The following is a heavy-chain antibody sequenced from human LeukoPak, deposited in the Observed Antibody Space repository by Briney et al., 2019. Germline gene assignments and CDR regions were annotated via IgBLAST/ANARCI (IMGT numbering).Heavy chain of an antibody. CDR2: INSDGSST. V-gene: IGHV3-74*01. J-gene: IGHJ6*04. CDR3: AGDYGDSDYYGMDV. D-gene: IGHD4-17*01. CDR1: GFTFSSYW. Sequence: GGSLRLSCAASGFTFSSYWMHWVRQAPGKGLVWVSRINSDGSSTSYAGSVKGRFTISRDNAKNTLYLQMNSLRAEDTAVYYCAGDYGDSDYYGMDVWGKGTTVTVSS.